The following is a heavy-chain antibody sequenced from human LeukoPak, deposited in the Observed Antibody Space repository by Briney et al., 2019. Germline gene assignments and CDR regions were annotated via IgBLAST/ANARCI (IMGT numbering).Heavy chain of an antibody. J-gene: IGHJ4*02. CDR1: GFTFNSYW. Sequence: GGSLRLSCAASGFTFNSYWMHWVRQAPGKGLVWISRINTDGSNTDHADSVKGRFTISRDNAKNTLYLQMNNLRVEDTAVYYCARDLRHLQYCSGGSCDPSDYWGQGTLVTVSS. CDR2: INTDGSNT. CDR3: ARDLRHLQYCSGGSCDPSDY. D-gene: IGHD2-15*01. V-gene: IGHV3-74*01.